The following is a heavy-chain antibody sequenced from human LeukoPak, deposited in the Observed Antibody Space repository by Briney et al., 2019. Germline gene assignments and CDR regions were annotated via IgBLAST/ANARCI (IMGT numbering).Heavy chain of an antibody. CDR2: INHSGST. Sequence: GSLRLSCAASGFTVSSNYMSWIRQPPGKGLEWIGEINHSGSTNYNPSLKSRVTISVDTSKNQFSLKLSSVTAADTAVYYCARHVRDYGGDSGAFDLWGQGTMVTVSS. J-gene: IGHJ3*01. CDR1: GFTVSSNY. CDR3: ARHVRDYGGDSGAFDL. D-gene: IGHD4-23*01. V-gene: IGHV4-34*01.